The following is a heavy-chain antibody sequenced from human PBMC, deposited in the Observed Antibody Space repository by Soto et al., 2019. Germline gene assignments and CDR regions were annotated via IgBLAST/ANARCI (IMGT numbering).Heavy chain of an antibody. D-gene: IGHD3-10*01. Sequence: EVQLVESGGGLVQPGGSLRLSCAASGFTFSGRSMHWVRQAPGKGLVWVSGIDNAGTDSTYADSVKGRFTSSRDNAKNTLYLQMNRLRVEDTAVYYCARVCFGPDVWGKGTTVTVSS. CDR1: GFTFSGRS. J-gene: IGHJ6*04. CDR2: IDNAGTDS. CDR3: ARVCFGPDV. V-gene: IGHV3-74*01.